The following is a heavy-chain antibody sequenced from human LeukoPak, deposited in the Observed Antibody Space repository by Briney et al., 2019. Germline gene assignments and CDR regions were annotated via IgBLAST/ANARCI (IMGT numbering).Heavy chain of an antibody. D-gene: IGHD3-16*02. V-gene: IGHV4-59*01. J-gene: IGHJ5*02. Sequence: SETLSLTCTVSGGSISSYYWSWFRQPPGKGLEWIGYIYYSGSTNYNPSLKSRVTISVNTSENQFSLKLSSVTAADTAVYYCARGGVYDYVWGSYRNNWFDPWGRGTLVTVSS. CDR1: GGSISSYY. CDR2: IYYSGST. CDR3: ARGGVYDYVWGSYRNNWFDP.